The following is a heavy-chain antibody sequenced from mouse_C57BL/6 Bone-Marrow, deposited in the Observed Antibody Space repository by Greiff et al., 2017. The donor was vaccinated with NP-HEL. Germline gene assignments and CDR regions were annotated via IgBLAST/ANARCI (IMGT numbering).Heavy chain of an antibody. CDR1: GFSLTSYG. V-gene: IGHV2-2*01. CDR2: IWSGGST. D-gene: IGHD3-3*01. CDR3: ARRLGLTRGFAY. J-gene: IGHJ3*01. Sequence: QVQLQQSGPGLVQPSQSLSITCTVSGFSLTSYGVHWVRQSPGKGLEWLGVIWSGGSTDYNAAFISRLSISKDNSKSQVFFKMNSQQADDTAIYYCARRLGLTRGFAYWGQGTLVTVSA.